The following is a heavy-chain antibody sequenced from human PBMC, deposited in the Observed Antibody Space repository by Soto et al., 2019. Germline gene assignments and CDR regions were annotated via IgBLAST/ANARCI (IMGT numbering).Heavy chain of an antibody. V-gene: IGHV4-59*08. CDR1: GSTISTHY. CDR3: ARRWGSAADY. CDR2: IYYSGST. Sequence: SETLSLTSTVSGSTISTHYWCWIRQPPGKGLEWIGYIYYSGSTNYNPSLKSRVTISVDTSKNQFSLKQSSVTAADTAVYYCARRWGSAADYWGQGTLVTVS. D-gene: IGHD2-15*01. J-gene: IGHJ4*02.